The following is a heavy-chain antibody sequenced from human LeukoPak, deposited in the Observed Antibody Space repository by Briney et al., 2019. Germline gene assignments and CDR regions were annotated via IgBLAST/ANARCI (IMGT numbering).Heavy chain of an antibody. CDR1: GLTLSNYG. J-gene: IGHJ6*02. Sequence: PGESLTLSCAVSGLTLSNYGMSWVRQAPGKGLEWVAGISDSGGRTNYADSVKGRFTISRDNSKNTLYLQMNSLRAEDTAVYYCARERIVVVTAPLYYYYGMDVWGQGTTVTVSS. V-gene: IGHV3-23*01. CDR2: ISDSGGRT. CDR3: ARERIVVVTAPLYYYYGMDV. D-gene: IGHD2-21*02.